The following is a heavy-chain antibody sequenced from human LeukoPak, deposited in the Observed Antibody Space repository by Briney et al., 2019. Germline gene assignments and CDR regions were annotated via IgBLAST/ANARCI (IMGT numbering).Heavy chain of an antibody. V-gene: IGHV3-23*01. Sequence: QSGGSLRLSCAASGFTFSSYAMSWVRQAPGKGLEWVSAISGSGGSTYYADSVKGRFTISRDNSKNTLYLQMNSLRAEDTAVYYCAKRLSGDSRSIDYWGQGTLVTVSS. D-gene: IGHD3-22*01. CDR3: AKRLSGDSRSIDY. CDR1: GFTFSSYA. J-gene: IGHJ4*02. CDR2: ISGSGGST.